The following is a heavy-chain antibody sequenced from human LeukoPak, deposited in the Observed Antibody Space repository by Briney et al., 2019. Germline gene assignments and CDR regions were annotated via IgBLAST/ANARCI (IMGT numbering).Heavy chain of an antibody. CDR3: ARPRTPYYYDSSGYYPAFDF. CDR2: ISSSSSTI. D-gene: IGHD3-22*01. J-gene: IGHJ3*01. Sequence: GGSLRLSCAASGFTFSSYSMNWVRQAPGKGLEWVSYISSSSSTIYYADSVKGRFTISRDNAKNSLYLQMNSLRAEDTAVYYCARPRTPYYYDSSGYYPAFDFWGQGTMVTVS. CDR1: GFTFSSYS. V-gene: IGHV3-48*04.